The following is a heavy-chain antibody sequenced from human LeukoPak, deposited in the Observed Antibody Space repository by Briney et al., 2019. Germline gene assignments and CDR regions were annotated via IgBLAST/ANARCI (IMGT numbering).Heavy chain of an antibody. CDR2: ISAYNGNT. CDR3: ARDRLRYFDWLSPPYYYYGMDV. V-gene: IGHV1-18*04. CDR1: GYTFSGYY. J-gene: IGHJ6*02. Sequence: ASVKVSCKASGYTFSGYYLHWVRQAPGQGLEWMGWISAYNGNTNYAQKLQGRVTMTTDTSTSTAYMELRSLRSDDTAVYYCARDRLRYFDWLSPPYYYYGMDVWGQGTTVTVSS. D-gene: IGHD3-9*01.